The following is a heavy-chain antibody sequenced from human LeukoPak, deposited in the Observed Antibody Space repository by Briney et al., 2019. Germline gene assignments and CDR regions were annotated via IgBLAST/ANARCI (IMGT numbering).Heavy chain of an antibody. D-gene: IGHD2-2*01. V-gene: IGHV3-53*01. Sequence: PGGSLRLSCTVSGFTVSSNSMSWVRQAPGKGLEWVSFIYSGGNTHYADSVKGRFTISRDNAKKSLYLQMNSLRAEDTAVYYCARGFTGWVTSPIDYWGQGTLVTVSS. J-gene: IGHJ4*02. CDR3: ARGFTGWVTSPIDY. CDR2: IYSGGNT. CDR1: GFTVSSNS.